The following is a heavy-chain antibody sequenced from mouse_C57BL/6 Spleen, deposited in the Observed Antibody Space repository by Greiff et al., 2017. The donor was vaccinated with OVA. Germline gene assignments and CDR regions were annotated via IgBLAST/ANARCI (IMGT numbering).Heavy chain of an antibody. CDR3: ARGAY. V-gene: IGHV1-76*01. CDR2: IYPGSGNT. J-gene: IGHJ3*01. Sequence: QVQLQQSGAELVRPGASVKLSCKASGYTFTDYYINWVKQRPGQGLEWIARIYPGSGNTYYNEKFKGKATLTAEKSSTTAYMQLSSLTSEDSAVYFCARGAYWGQGTLVTVSA. CDR1: GYTFTDYY.